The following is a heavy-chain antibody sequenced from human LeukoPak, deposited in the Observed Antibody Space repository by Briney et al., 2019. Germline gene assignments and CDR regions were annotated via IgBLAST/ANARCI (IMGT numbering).Heavy chain of an antibody. CDR2: IYYSGST. J-gene: IGHJ4*02. CDR3: ASTLYDSSGYYY. V-gene: IGHV4-61*01. Sequence: SETLSLTCTVSGGSVSSGSYYWSWIRQPPGKGLEWIGYIYYSGSTNYNPSLKSRVTISVDTSKNQFSLKLSSVTAADTAVYYCASTLYDSSGYYYWGQGTLVTVSP. D-gene: IGHD3-22*01. CDR1: GGSVSSGSYY.